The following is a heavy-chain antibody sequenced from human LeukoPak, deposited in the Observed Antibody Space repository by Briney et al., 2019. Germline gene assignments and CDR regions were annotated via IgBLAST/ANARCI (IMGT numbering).Heavy chain of an antibody. CDR3: ARDRGTDGSDQLDP. V-gene: IGHV4-4*07. CDR1: GCSISSYC. J-gene: IGHJ5*02. D-gene: IGHD3-10*01. CDR2: ICSSGST. Sequence: SETLSLTCTVSGCSISSYCWIWVRQPAEKGLEWIGRICSSGSTIYNPSLKSRVAMSSDMSNNQFSLRLSSVTAADTAVYYCARDRGTDGSDQLDPWGQGTLVTVSS.